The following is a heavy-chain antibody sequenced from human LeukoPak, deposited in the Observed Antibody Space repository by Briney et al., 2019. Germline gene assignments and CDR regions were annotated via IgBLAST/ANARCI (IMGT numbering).Heavy chain of an antibody. CDR3: AGRGYVWGSYRYFDY. V-gene: IGHV4-34*01. J-gene: IGHJ4*02. CDR1: GGSFSGYY. D-gene: IGHD3-16*02. CDR2: INHSGST. Sequence: SETLSLTCAVYGGSFSGYYWSWIRQPPGKGLEWIGEINHSGSTNYNPSLKSRVTISVDTSKNQFSLKLSSVTAADTPVYYCAGRGYVWGSYRYFDYWGQGTLVTVSS.